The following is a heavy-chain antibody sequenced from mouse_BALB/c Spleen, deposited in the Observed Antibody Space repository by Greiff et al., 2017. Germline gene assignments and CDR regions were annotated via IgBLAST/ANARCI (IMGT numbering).Heavy chain of an antibody. J-gene: IGHJ2*01. V-gene: IGHV7-3*02. CDR1: GFTFTDYY. Sequence: EVMLVESGGGLVQPGGSLRLSCATSGFTFTDYYMSWVRQPPGKALEWLGFIRNKANGYTTEYSASVKGRFTISRDNSHSILYLQMNTLRAEDSATYYCARDGYYFDYWGQGTTLTVSS. CDR2: IRNKANGYTT. CDR3: ARDGYYFDY.